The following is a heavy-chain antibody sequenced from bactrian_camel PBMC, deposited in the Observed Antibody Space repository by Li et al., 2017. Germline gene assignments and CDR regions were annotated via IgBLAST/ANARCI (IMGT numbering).Heavy chain of an antibody. J-gene: IGHJ4*01. CDR2: IGNDGTI. D-gene: IGHD3*01. CDR1: GVIFSNCA. V-gene: IGHV3S53*01. Sequence: QVQLVESGGGSVQAGGSLKLSCAVSGVIFSNCAMGWYRQAPPGKEREFVASIGNDGTITYGDSVKGRFTISTDNAKNMLYLQMNSLKTEDTAVYHCSPWGGVYAACSGSNYWTQGTQVTVS. CDR3: SPWGGVYAACSGSNY.